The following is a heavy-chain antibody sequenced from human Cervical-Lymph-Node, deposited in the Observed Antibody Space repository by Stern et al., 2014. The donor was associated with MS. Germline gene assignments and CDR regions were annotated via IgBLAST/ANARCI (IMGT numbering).Heavy chain of an antibody. D-gene: IGHD1-26*01. J-gene: IGHJ4*02. CDR1: GYTFSSYY. CDR2: RRPSGGVT. Sequence: QVQVVQSGAEVKKPGASVKILCKASGYTFSSYYMHWLRKATGQGIEWMVIRRPSGGVTAYEPKFNVRFTMTRDTSTTIVYLELSGLRSEDTAVYYCAREPIESYRFDNWGQGTLVTVSS. V-gene: IGHV1-46*01. CDR3: AREPIESYRFDN.